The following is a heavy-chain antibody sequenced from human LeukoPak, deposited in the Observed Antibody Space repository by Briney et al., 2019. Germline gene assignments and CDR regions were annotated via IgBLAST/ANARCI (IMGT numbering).Heavy chain of an antibody. V-gene: IGHV3-21*01. D-gene: IGHD3-3*01. J-gene: IGHJ4*02. CDR1: GFTFSSYS. CDR2: ISSSSSYI. CDR3: ARKHYDFWSGLDYFDY. Sequence: PGGSLRLSCAASGFTFSSYSMNWVRQAPGKGLEWVPSISSSSSYIYYADSVNGRFTISRDNAKNSLYLQMNSLRAEDTAVYYCARKHYDFWSGLDYFDYWGQGTLVTVSS.